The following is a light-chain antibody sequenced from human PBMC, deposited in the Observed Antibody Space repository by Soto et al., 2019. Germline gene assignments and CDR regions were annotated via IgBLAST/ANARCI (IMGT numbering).Light chain of an antibody. V-gene: IGKV1-5*01. Sequence: DIQMTQSPSTLSASVGDRVTVTCRASQSIGTSLAWFQQKPGKAPKLLIYDASSLESGVPSRFSGSGSGTEFTLTISSLQPDDLATYYCQVYDSYYYWTFGHGTRVEIK. J-gene: IGKJ1*01. CDR3: QVYDSYYYWT. CDR2: DAS. CDR1: QSIGTS.